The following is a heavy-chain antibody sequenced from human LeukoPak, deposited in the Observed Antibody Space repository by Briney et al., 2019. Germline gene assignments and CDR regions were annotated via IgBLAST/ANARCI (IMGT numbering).Heavy chain of an antibody. V-gene: IGHV3-23*01. CDR1: GFTFSDYA. CDR2: ISGTSGST. Sequence: QAGGSLRLSCAASGFTFSDYAMTWVRQAPGEGLQWVSTISGTSGSTYYADSVKGRFTISRDNSKNTLYLQMNSLRAEDAAVYYCAKARRSYCGGDCSRSWFDPWGQGILVTVSP. CDR3: AKARRSYCGGDCSRSWFDP. J-gene: IGHJ5*02. D-gene: IGHD2-21*02.